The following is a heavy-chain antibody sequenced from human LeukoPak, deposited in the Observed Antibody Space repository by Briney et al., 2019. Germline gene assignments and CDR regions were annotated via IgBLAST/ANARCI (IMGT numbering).Heavy chain of an antibody. D-gene: IGHD1-26*01. J-gene: IGHJ4*02. V-gene: IGHV3-64*02. CDR2: ISTNGDGT. CDR3: ASSWEY. CDR1: GFTFRTYA. Sequence: RSGGSLRLSCAASGFTFRTYALHWVRQAPGKGLEYVSAISTNGDGTYYADSVKGRFTISRDNAKSSLYLQMNSLRAEDTAVYYCASSWEYWGQGTLVTVSS.